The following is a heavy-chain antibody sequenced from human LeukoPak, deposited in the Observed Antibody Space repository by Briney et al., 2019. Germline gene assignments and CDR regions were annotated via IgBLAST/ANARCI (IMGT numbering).Heavy chain of an antibody. J-gene: IGHJ6*03. CDR1: GGSFSGYY. CDR3: ARQGPYYYGSGSANYYYYYYMDV. V-gene: IGHV4-34*01. Sequence: PSETLSLTCAVYGGSFSGYYWSWIRQPPGKGLEWIGEINHSGSTNYNPSLKSRVTISVDTSKNQFSLKLSSVTAADTAVYYCARQGPYYYGSGSANYYYYYYMDVWGKGTTVTISS. D-gene: IGHD3-10*01. CDR2: INHSGST.